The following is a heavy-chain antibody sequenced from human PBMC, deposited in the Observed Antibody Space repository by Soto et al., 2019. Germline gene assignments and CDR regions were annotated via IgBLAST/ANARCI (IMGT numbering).Heavy chain of an antibody. Sequence: ASVKVSCKASGYTFTSYSMHWVRQAPGQRLEWMGWINAGNGNTKYSQKFQGRVTITRDTSASTAYMELSSLRSEDTAVYYCARGIAPCYFDYWGQGTLVTVSS. D-gene: IGHD6-13*01. CDR3: ARGIAPCYFDY. CDR1: GYTFTSYS. CDR2: INAGNGNT. J-gene: IGHJ4*02. V-gene: IGHV1-3*01.